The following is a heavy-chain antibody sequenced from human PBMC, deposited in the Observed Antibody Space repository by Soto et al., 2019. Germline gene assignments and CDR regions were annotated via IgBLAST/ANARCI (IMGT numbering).Heavy chain of an antibody. CDR1: GGSISSGDYY. J-gene: IGHJ5*02. V-gene: IGHV4-31*03. CDR2: IYYSGST. D-gene: IGHD3-3*01. Sequence: QVQLQESGPGLVKPSQTLSLTCTVSGGSISSGDYYWSWIRQHPGKGLAWIGYIYYSGSTYYNPSLKSRLXISVDTSKNQFSLKRSSVTAADTAVYYCARWWSGSRQGFDPWGQGTLVTVSS. CDR3: ARWWSGSRQGFDP.